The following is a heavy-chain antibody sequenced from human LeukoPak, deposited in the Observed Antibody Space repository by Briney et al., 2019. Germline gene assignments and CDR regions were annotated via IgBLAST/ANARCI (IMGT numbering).Heavy chain of an antibody. CDR3: ARDRRVGATNAFDI. V-gene: IGHV3-48*03. J-gene: IGHJ3*02. D-gene: IGHD1-26*01. CDR2: ISSRGSTI. Sequence: GGSLRLSCAASGFTFSNYDMNWVRQAPGKGLEWVSYISSRGSTIHYAESVKGRFTISRDNAKNTLYLQMNSLRAEDTAVYYCARDRRVGATNAFDIWGQGTMVTVSS. CDR1: GFTFSNYD.